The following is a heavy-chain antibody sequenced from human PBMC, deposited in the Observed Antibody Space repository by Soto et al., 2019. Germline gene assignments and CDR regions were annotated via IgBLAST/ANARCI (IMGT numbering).Heavy chain of an antibody. CDR2: IYYSGST. J-gene: IGHJ3*02. V-gene: IGHV4-59*01. D-gene: IGHD3-16*01. CDR1: GGSISSYY. CDR3: ASVWGYAFDI. Sequence: QVQLQESGPGLVKPSETLSLTCTVSGGSISSYYWSWIRQPPGKGLEWIGYIYYSGSTNYNPSLXSXVXIXXDTSKNQFSLKLSSVTAADTAVYYCASVWGYAFDIWGQGTMVTVSS.